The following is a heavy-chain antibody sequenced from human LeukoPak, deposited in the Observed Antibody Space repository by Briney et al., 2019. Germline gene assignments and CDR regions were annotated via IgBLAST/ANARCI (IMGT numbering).Heavy chain of an antibody. V-gene: IGHV3-33*01. Sequence: PGRSLRLSCAASGFTFSSYGMHWVRQAPGKGLEWVAVIWYDGSNKYYADSVKGRFTISRDNSKNTLYLQMNSLRAEDTAVYYCGTGSSSSGYWGQGTLVTVSS. J-gene: IGHJ4*02. D-gene: IGHD6-13*01. CDR3: GTGSSSSGY. CDR1: GFTFSSYG. CDR2: IWYDGSNK.